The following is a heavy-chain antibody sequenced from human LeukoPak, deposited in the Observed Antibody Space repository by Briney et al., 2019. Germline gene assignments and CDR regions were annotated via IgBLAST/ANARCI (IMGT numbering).Heavy chain of an antibody. CDR1: GFTFSSYG. CDR3: AKDLAVPAATTYYYYYGMDV. Sequence: GGSLRLSCAASGFTFSSYGMHWVRQAPGKGLEWVAVISYDGSNKYYADSVKGRFTISRDNSKNTLYLQMNSLRAEDTAVYYCAKDLAVPAATTYYYYYGMDVWGQGTTVTVSS. D-gene: IGHD2-2*01. J-gene: IGHJ6*02. CDR2: ISYDGSNK. V-gene: IGHV3-30*18.